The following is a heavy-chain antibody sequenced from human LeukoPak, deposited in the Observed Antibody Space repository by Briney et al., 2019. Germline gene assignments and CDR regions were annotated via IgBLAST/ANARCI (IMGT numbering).Heavy chain of an antibody. CDR3: AKSVSGWDTYYFDY. CDR2: LSWNSGSI. CDR1: GFTFDDYA. Sequence: SLRLSCAASGFTFDDYAMHWVRPAPGKGLEWVSDLSWNSGSIGYADSVKGRFTISRDNAKNSLYLQMNSLRAEDMALYYCAKSVSGWDTYYFDYWGQGTMVTVSS. D-gene: IGHD6-19*01. J-gene: IGHJ4*02. V-gene: IGHV3-9*03.